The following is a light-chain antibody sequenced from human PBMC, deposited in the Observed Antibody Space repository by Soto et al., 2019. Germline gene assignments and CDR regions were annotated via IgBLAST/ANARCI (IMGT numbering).Light chain of an antibody. CDR2: DVT. Sequence: ALTQSPSASGSPGQSVTISCTGTSSDIGGYNSVSWYQQHPGKAPKVMIYDVTKRPSGVPDRFSGSKSGNTASLTVSALQAEDEADYYCSSYTDTKSLVFGTGTKVTVL. V-gene: IGLV2-8*01. J-gene: IGLJ1*01. CDR1: SSDIGGYNS. CDR3: SSYTDTKSLV.